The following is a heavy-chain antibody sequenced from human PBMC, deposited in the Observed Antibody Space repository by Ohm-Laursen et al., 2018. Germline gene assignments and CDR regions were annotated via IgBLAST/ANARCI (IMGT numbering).Heavy chain of an antibody. CDR3: ARILQKGGPYDY. V-gene: IGHV3-30*14. Sequence: SVKGRFTISRDNSKNTLYLQMGSLRAEDTAVYYCARILQKGGPYDYWGQGTLVTVSS. J-gene: IGHJ4*02. D-gene: IGHD3-10*01.